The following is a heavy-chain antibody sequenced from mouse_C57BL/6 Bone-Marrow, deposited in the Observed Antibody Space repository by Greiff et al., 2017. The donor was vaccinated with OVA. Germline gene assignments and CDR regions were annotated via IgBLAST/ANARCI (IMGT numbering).Heavy chain of an antibody. CDR2: INPSSGYT. CDR3: ARWNYSSSTWFAY. V-gene: IGHV1-7*01. CDR1: GYTFTSYC. Sequence: VQLQQSGAELAKPGASVKLSCTASGYTFTSYCLHLVTPLPSPFLAWIGYINPSSGYTKYNQKFKDKATLTANKSSSTAYMQLSSLTYEDSAVYYCARWNYSSSTWFAYWGQGTLVTVSA. J-gene: IGHJ3*01. D-gene: IGHD1-1*01.